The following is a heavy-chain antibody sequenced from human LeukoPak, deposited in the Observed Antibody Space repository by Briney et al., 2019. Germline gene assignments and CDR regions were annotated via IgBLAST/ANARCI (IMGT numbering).Heavy chain of an antibody. CDR3: ARDATEYCSSTSCYGYFDY. D-gene: IGHD2-2*01. J-gene: IGHJ4*02. CDR2: MNPNSGNT. CDR1: GYTFTSYD. V-gene: IGHV1-8*03. Sequence: GASVKVSCKASGYTFTSYDINWVRQATGQGLEWMGWMNPNSGNTGYAQKFQGRVTITADESTSTAYMELSSLRSEDTAVYYCARDATEYCSSTSCYGYFDYWGQGTLVTVSS.